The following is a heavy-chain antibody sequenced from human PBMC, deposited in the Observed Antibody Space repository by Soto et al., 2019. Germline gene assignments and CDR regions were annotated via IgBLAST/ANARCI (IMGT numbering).Heavy chain of an antibody. V-gene: IGHV5-10-1*01. D-gene: IGHD2-2*01. Sequence: PGESLKISCKGSGYSFTSYWISWVRQMPGKGLEWMGRIDPSDSYTNYSPSSQGHVTISADKSISTAYLQWSSLKASDTAMYYCARRRAGYCSSTSCYGADGMDVWGQGTTVTVSS. CDR3: ARRRAGYCSSTSCYGADGMDV. J-gene: IGHJ6*02. CDR2: IDPSDSYT. CDR1: GYSFTSYW.